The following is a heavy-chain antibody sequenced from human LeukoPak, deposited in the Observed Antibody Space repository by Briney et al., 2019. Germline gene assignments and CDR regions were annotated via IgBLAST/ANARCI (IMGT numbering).Heavy chain of an antibody. D-gene: IGHD6-13*01. CDR1: GFTFSSYA. CDR2: ISSSRSYI. J-gene: IGHJ4*02. V-gene: IGHV3-21*01. Sequence: GRSLRLSCAASGFTFSSYAMNWVRQAPGKGLEWVSFISSSRSYIYYADSVKGRFTISRDNAKNSLYLQMNSLRAEDTAVYYCARFIAAPYYFDYWGRGTLVTVSS. CDR3: ARFIAAPYYFDY.